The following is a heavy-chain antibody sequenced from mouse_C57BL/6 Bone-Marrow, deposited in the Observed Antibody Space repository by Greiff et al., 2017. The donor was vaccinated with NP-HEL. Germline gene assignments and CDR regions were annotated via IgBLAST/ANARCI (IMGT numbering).Heavy chain of an antibody. Sequence: EVKLMESGGGLVQPGGSLSLSCAASGFTFTDYYMSWVRQPPGKALEWLGFIRNKANGYTTEYSAAVKGRFTISRDNSQSILYLQMNALGAEDSATYYCARSLGEDWGQGTTLTVSS. V-gene: IGHV7-3*01. CDR1: GFTFTDYY. CDR3: ARSLGED. D-gene: IGHD2-13*01. CDR2: IRNKANGYTT. J-gene: IGHJ2*01.